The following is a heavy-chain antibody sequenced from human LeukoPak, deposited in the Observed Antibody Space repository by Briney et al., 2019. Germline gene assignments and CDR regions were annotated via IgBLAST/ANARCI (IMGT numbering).Heavy chain of an antibody. J-gene: IGHJ4*02. CDR1: GITLSNFG. D-gene: IGHD3-22*01. CDR2: ISDSGGRK. CDR3: AKRGVVIRVILVGFHKEAHYFDS. Sequence: GGSLRLSCAVSGITLSNFGMSWVREAPGEGVEWVAGISDSGGRKNYADSVYGLFTISRDSPKNTLYLQMNSLRAEDTALYFCAKRGVVIRVILVGFHKEAHYFDSWGQGALVTVSS. V-gene: IGHV3-23*01.